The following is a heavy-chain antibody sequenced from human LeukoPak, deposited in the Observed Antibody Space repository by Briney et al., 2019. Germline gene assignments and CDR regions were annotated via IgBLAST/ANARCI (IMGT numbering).Heavy chain of an antibody. V-gene: IGHV3-21*01. CDR3: ARSKVFTIAAGLPNWFDP. Sequence: GGSLRLSCAASGFTFSSYSMNWVRQAPGKGLEWVSSISSSSSYIYYADSVKGRFTISRDNAKNSLYLQMNSLRAEDTAVYYCARSKVFTIAAGLPNWFDPWGQGTLVTVSS. CDR1: GFTFSSYS. CDR2: ISSSSSYI. D-gene: IGHD6-6*01. J-gene: IGHJ5*02.